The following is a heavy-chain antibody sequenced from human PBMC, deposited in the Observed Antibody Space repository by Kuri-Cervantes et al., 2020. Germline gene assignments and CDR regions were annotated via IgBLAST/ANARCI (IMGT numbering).Heavy chain of an antibody. J-gene: IGHJ3*02. Sequence: SVKVSCKASGYTFTSYAISWVRQAPGQGLEWMGGIIPIFGTANYAQKFQGRVTITADESTSTAYMELSSLRSEDTAVYYCARVRMTTVTPDDAFDIWGQGTMVTVSS. V-gene: IGHV1-69*13. CDR1: GYTFTSYA. CDR3: ARVRMTTVTPDDAFDI. CDR2: IIPIFGTA. D-gene: IGHD4-17*01.